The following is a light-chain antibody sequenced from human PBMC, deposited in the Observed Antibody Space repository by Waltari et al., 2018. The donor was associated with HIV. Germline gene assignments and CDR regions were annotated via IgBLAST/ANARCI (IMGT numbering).Light chain of an antibody. J-gene: IGLJ1*01. CDR1: SSDVGGYHS. CDR3: SSYTSTSTVYV. Sequence: QSALTQPASVSGSPGQSITISCTGTSSDVGGYHSVSWYQLHPGKAPKLMIYAVSNRPSGVSNRFSGSKSDNTASLTISGLQAEDEADYYCSSYTSTSTVYVFGTGTEVTAL. CDR2: AVS. V-gene: IGLV2-14*03.